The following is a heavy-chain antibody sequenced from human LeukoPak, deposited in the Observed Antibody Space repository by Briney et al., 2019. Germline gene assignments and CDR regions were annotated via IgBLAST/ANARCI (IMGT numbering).Heavy chain of an antibody. CDR1: GGSFSSSY. Sequence: SETLSLTCTVYGGSFSSSYWSWIRQPPGKGLEWIGDINHSGSTNYNPSLKSRVTISVDTSKNQFSLKLSSVTAADTAVSYCATWGIAVAGTFDYWGQGPLATVST. CDR3: ATWGIAVAGTFDY. D-gene: IGHD6-19*01. CDR2: INHSGST. J-gene: IGHJ4*02. V-gene: IGHV4-59*08.